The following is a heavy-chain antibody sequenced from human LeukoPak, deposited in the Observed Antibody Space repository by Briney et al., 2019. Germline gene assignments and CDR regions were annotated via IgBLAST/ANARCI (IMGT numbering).Heavy chain of an antibody. V-gene: IGHV3-7*01. CDR1: GFTFSSYW. J-gene: IGHJ4*02. Sequence: GGSLRLSCVASGFTFSSYWMSWVRQAPGKGLEWVANIKQDGSEKYYVDSVKGRFTISRDNAKNSLYLQMNSLRAEDTAVYYCARDRGYYDYVWGSYRLGYYFDYWGQGTLVTVSS. CDR2: IKQDGSEK. CDR3: ARDRGYYDYVWGSYRLGYYFDY. D-gene: IGHD3-16*02.